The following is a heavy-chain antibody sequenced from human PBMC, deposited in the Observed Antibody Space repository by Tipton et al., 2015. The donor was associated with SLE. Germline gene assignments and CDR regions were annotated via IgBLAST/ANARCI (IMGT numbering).Heavy chain of an antibody. CDR1: GGSISSGGYY. CDR2: IYYSGST. CDR3: ARVVEDIVLEGAFDI. V-gene: IGHV4-61*08. J-gene: IGHJ3*02. D-gene: IGHD2-8*01. Sequence: TLSLTCTVSGGSISSGGYYWSWIRQHPGKGLEWVGYIYYSGSTHYNPSLKSRVTISVDTSKNQFSPKLSPVTAADTAVYYCARVVEDIVLEGAFDIWGQGTMVTVSS.